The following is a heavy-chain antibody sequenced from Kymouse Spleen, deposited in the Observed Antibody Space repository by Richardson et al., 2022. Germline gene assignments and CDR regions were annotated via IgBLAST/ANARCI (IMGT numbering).Heavy chain of an antibody. CDR3: ARGGGSGSYGYYYYGMDV. D-gene: IGHD3-10*01. Sequence: QLQLQESGPGLVKPSETLSLTCTVSGGSISSSSYYWGWIRQPPGKGLEWIGSIYYSGSTYYNPSLKSRVTISVDTSKNQFSLKLSSVTAADTAVYYCARGGGSGSYGYYYYGMDVWGQGTTVTVSS. CDR1: GGSISSSSYY. J-gene: IGHJ6*02. CDR2: IYYSGST. V-gene: IGHV4-39*01.